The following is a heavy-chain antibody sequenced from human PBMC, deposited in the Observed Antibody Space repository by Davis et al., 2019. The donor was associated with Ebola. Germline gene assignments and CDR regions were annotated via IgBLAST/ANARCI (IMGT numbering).Heavy chain of an antibody. D-gene: IGHD2-21*01. CDR2: IDPNSGGT. V-gene: IGHV1-2*02. Sequence: ASVKVSCKASGYTFTGHFLHWVRQAPGQGPEWMGWIDPNSGGTDCAQSLQDRVTLTRDTSISTVYMELNTLRSDDTAVYYCVSLGGGGPPPLDIFWGQGTLVTVSS. J-gene: IGHJ4*02. CDR1: GYTFTGHF. CDR3: VSLGGGGPPPLDIF.